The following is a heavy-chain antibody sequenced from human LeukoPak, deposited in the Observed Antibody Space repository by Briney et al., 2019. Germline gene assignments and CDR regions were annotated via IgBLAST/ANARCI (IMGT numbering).Heavy chain of an antibody. D-gene: IGHD6-6*01. V-gene: IGHV4-4*07. J-gene: IGHJ6*03. CDR2: VYASGST. CDR3: ARESVSGSIAARRDYYMDV. CDR1: GGSIGSYY. Sequence: KPSETLSLTCSVSGGSIGSYYWSWIRQPARKGLEWVGRVYASGSTTYNPSLRSRVTVSVDTSSHQFSLKLTSVTAADTAVYYCARESVSGSIAARRDYYMDVWGKGTTVTVSS.